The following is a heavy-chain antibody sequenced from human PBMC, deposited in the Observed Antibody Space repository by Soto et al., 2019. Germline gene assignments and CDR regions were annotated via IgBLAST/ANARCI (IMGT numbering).Heavy chain of an antibody. CDR3: AKDLIVSGWSTWFDP. D-gene: IGHD6-19*01. J-gene: IGHJ5*02. CDR1: GFTFSNYA. V-gene: IGHV3-23*01. CDR2: ISASGRNT. Sequence: EVQLLESGGGLVQPGGSLRLSCAASGFTFSNYAMSWVRQAPGKGLEWVSDISASGRNTYYADSVQGRFTISKDKSKNTLYLQMNSLRVEDTAIYYCAKDLIVSGWSTWFDPWGQGTLVTVSS.